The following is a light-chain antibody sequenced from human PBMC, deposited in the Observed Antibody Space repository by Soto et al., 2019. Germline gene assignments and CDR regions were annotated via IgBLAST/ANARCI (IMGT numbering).Light chain of an antibody. CDR1: SSDVGGSDY. V-gene: IGLV2-8*01. CDR3: ISHVGHSNV. CDR2: DVS. Sequence: QSALTQPPSASGSPGQSVTISCTGTSSDVGGSDYVSWYQHHPGKAPKLMIYDVSKWPSGVPDRFSGSKSGNMASLTVSGLQADDEADYYCISHVGHSNVFGTGTKLTVL. J-gene: IGLJ1*01.